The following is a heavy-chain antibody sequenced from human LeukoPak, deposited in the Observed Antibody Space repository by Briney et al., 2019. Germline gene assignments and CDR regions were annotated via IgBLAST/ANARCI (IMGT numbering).Heavy chain of an antibody. CDR1: RFTFSNFL. Sequence: PGGSLRLSCAVSRFTFSNFLMSWVRRAPGKGLEWVAKINQDGSEKYYVDSVKGRFSISRDNAKNSLYLEMNSLRAEDTAVYYCARKLYYYDSGGSAGYAGWFDPWGQGTLVTVSS. D-gene: IGHD3-22*01. CDR3: ARKLYYYDSGGSAGYAGWFDP. V-gene: IGHV3-7*05. J-gene: IGHJ5*02. CDR2: INQDGSEK.